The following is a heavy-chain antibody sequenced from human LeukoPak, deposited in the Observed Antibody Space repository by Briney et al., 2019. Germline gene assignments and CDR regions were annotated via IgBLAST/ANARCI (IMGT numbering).Heavy chain of an antibody. D-gene: IGHD3-9*01. Sequence: SQTLSLTCTVSGGSISSGDYYWSWIRQPPGKGLEWIGYIYYSGSTYYNPSLKSRVTISVDTSKNQFSLKLSSVTAADTAVYCCARDTRTHYDMNWFDPWGQGTLVTVSS. CDR1: GGSISSGDYY. CDR3: ARDTRTHYDMNWFDP. CDR2: IYYSGST. V-gene: IGHV4-30-4*08. J-gene: IGHJ5*02.